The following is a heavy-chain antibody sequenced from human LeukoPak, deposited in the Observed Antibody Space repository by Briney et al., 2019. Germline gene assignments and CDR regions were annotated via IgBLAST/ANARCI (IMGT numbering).Heavy chain of an antibody. D-gene: IGHD2-8*02. CDR1: GFTFRIYN. CDR2: ITYDGSNK. V-gene: IGHV3-30*03. Sequence: GGSLRLSCAASGFTFRIYNMHWVRQAPGKGLEWVAVITYDGSNKYYSDSVRGRFTISRDNSKSTLSLQMNSLRAEDTAIYYCATYRQVLLPFESWGQGTLVTVSS. CDR3: ATYRQVLLPFES. J-gene: IGHJ4*02.